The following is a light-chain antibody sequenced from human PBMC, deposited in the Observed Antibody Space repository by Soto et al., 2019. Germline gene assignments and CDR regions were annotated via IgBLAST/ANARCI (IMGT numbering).Light chain of an antibody. J-gene: IGKJ4*01. Sequence: DIQMTQSPSTLSASVGDRVTITCRASQSISSYLXXYQQKPGKAPKLLIYAASSLQRGVPSXFSGXXSGKDFTLTISSLPPEDFATNYCQQSYNTPLTSGGGNKV. V-gene: IGKV1-39*01. CDR2: AAS. CDR1: QSISSY. CDR3: QQSYNTPLT.